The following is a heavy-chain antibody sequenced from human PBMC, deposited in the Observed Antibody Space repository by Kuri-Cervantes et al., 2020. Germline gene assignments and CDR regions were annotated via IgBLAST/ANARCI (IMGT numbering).Heavy chain of an antibody. CDR1: GYTFTGYA. Sequence: ASVKVSCKASGYTFTGYAMNWVRQAPGQGLEWMGWINPNRGAANYAQKFQGRVTMARDTSISTAYMELSRLGSDDTVVYYCAREWEFAVYDYYGMDVWGQGTTVTVSS. CDR3: AREWEFAVYDYYGMDV. V-gene: IGHV1-2*02. D-gene: IGHD1-26*01. J-gene: IGHJ6*02. CDR2: INPNRGAA.